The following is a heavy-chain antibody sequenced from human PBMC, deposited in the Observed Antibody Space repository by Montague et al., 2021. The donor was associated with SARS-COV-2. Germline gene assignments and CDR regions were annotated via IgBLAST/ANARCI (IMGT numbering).Heavy chain of an antibody. J-gene: IGHJ3*02. CDR2: VNHSGST. CDR3: ARGQVTIFGVLIMLPAAGALDI. Sequence: SETLSLTCAVYGGSFSGYYWSWIRQPPGKGLEWIGEVNHSGSTNYNPSLKSRVTISVDTSKNQFSLKMNSVSAADTAVYYCARGQVTIFGVLIMLPAAGALDIWGRGTMVNVSS. CDR1: GGSFSGYY. V-gene: IGHV4-34*01. D-gene: IGHD3-3*01.